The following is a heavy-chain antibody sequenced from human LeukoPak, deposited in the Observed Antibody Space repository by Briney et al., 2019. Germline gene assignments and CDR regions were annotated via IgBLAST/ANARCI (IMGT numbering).Heavy chain of an antibody. Sequence: GGYLRLPCAASGFTFSSYAMSWVRQAPGKGQEWVSGISGSGGNTYYADSVKGRFTISRDNSKNTLFLQMNSLRAEDTAVYYCAKLLNYGGNSDYFDYWGQGTQVTVSS. D-gene: IGHD4-23*01. CDR3: AKLLNYGGNSDYFDY. J-gene: IGHJ4*02. CDR1: GFTFSSYA. CDR2: ISGSGGNT. V-gene: IGHV3-23*01.